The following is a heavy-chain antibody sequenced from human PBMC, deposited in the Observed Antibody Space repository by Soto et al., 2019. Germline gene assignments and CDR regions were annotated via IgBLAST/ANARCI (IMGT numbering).Heavy chain of an antibody. D-gene: IGHD3-10*01. Sequence: SVKVSCKASGGTFSSYAISWVRQAPGQGLEWMGGIIPIFGTANYAQKFLGRVTITADKSTSTAYMELSSLRSEDTAVYYCARVALYGSGSKYGMDVWGQGTTVTVSS. CDR3: ARVALYGSGSKYGMDV. CDR2: IIPIFGTA. J-gene: IGHJ6*02. CDR1: GGTFSSYA. V-gene: IGHV1-69*06.